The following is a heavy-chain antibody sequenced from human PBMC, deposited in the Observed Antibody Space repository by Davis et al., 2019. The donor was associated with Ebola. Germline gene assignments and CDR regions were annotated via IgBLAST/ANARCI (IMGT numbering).Heavy chain of an antibody. Sequence: GESLKISCKDSGSSFANHWIGWVRQKPGSGLEWMGIIYPGDSDARYSPSVQGQVTFSVDKSTSTAYLQWSSLKASDTAVYYCTRRMVRDGLDVWGQGTTVTVSS. J-gene: IGHJ6*02. CDR1: GSSFANHW. D-gene: IGHD3-10*01. CDR3: TRRMVRDGLDV. CDR2: IYPGDSDA. V-gene: IGHV5-51*01.